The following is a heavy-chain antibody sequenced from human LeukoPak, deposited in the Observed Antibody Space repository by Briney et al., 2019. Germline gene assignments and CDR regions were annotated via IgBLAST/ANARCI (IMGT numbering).Heavy chain of an antibody. CDR2: ISSDSETI. Sequence: GGSLRLSCAASGFRFSDFYMSWIRQAPGKGLEWVSYISSDSETIHYAQSVRGRFNVSRDNANSTLFLHLNNVKPEDTAIYYCARMRSSPYHKYWGQGTLVTVSS. V-gene: IGHV3-11*01. CDR1: GFRFSDFY. J-gene: IGHJ4*02. CDR3: ARMRSSPYHKY. D-gene: IGHD6-13*01.